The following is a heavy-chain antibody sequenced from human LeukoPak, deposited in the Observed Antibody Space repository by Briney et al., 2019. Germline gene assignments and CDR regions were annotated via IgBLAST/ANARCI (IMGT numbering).Heavy chain of an antibody. V-gene: IGHV4-4*02. J-gene: IGHJ4*02. CDR2: VHLSGLT. D-gene: IGHD2/OR15-2a*01. Sequence: SETLSLTCGVSGGSISSTNWWTWVRQPPGGGLEWIGEVHLSGLTHYNPSLESRVTMSVDMSENQISLKLTSVTAADTAVYYCAREGGFYRPLDYSGQGTLVIVS. CDR1: GGSISSTNW. CDR3: AREGGFYRPLDY.